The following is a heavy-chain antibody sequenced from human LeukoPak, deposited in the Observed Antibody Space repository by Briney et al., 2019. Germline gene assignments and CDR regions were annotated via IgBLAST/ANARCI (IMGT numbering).Heavy chain of an antibody. CDR3: ARFGYYDSSGYPQLYYYYYMDV. CDR2: IYCSGST. Sequence: SQTLSLTCTVSGGSISSGDYYWSSIRQPPGKGLEWIGYIYCSGSTYYNPSLKSRVTISVDTSKNQFSLKLSSVTAADTAVYYCARFGYYDSSGYPQLYYYYYMDVWGKGTTVTVSS. V-gene: IGHV4-30-4*08. J-gene: IGHJ6*03. CDR1: GGSISSGDYY. D-gene: IGHD3-22*01.